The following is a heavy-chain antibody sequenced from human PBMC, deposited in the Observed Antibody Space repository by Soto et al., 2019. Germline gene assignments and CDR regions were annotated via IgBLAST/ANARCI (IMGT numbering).Heavy chain of an antibody. V-gene: IGHV3-23*01. CDR2: ISNSGGST. D-gene: IGHD3-22*01. CDR3: ANSVLTYYYDSSGYYTD. Sequence: GGSLSLSCASSAITFSSYAMNWVRQAPGKGLEWVSTISNSGGSTYYADSVKGRFTISRDNSKNALYLQMNSLRAEDTAVYYCANSVLTYYYDSSGYYTDWGQGTRVTVSS. J-gene: IGHJ4*02. CDR1: AITFSSYA.